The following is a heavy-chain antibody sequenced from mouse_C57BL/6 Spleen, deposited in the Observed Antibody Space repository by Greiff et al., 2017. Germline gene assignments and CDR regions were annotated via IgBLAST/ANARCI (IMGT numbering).Heavy chain of an antibody. CDR1: GFTFSSYG. D-gene: IGHD2-1*01. J-gene: IGHJ2*01. V-gene: IGHV5-6*01. CDR3: ARHDGNYDY. Sequence: EVHLVESGGDLVKPGGSLKLSCAASGFTFSSYGMSWVRQTPDKRLEWVATISSGGSYTDYPDSVKGRFTISRDNAKNTLYLQMSSLKSEDTAMYYCARHDGNYDYWGQGTTLTVSS. CDR2: ISSGGSYT.